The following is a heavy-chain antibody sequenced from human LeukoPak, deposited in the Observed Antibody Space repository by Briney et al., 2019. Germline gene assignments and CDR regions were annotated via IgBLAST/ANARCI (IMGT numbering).Heavy chain of an antibody. D-gene: IGHD2-2*01. CDR3: VKGYCSSISCSLIDY. CDR2: ISSNGGRT. V-gene: IGHV3-64D*09. CDR1: GFTFSSYA. Sequence: GGSLRLSCSASGFTFSSYAMHWVRQAPGKGLEYVSSISSNGGRTYYADSVKGRFTISRDNSKNTLHLQMSSLRAEDTAVYYCVKGYCSSISCSLIDYGGQGTLVTVSS. J-gene: IGHJ4*02.